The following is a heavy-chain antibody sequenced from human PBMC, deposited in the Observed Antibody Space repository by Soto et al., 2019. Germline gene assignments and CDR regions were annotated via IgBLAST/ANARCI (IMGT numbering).Heavy chain of an antibody. CDR2: ISSSSSYI. CDR1: GFTFSSYS. V-gene: IGHV3-21*01. D-gene: IGHD1-26*01. CDR3: ARRVGRAGQLYFDY. Sequence: GGSLRLSCAASGFTFSSYSMNWVRQAPGKGLEWVSSISSSSSYIYYADSVKGRFTISRDNAKNSLYLQMNSLRAEDTAVYYCARRVGRAGQLYFDYWGQGTLVTVSS. J-gene: IGHJ4*02.